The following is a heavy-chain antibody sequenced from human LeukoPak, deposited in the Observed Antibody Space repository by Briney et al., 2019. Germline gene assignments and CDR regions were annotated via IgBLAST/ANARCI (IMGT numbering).Heavy chain of an antibody. V-gene: IGHV1-18*01. Sequence: GATLTVSSKAPCYPITSYGISWVRQAPGQGLEWMGWIRAHTASTNYAQKLPDRVTMTTDTSTRTAYMELRSLRSDDTAVYYWAYGSGWYSYWGQGTLVTVSS. D-gene: IGHD6-19*01. CDR2: IRAHTAST. CDR3: AYGSGWYSY. J-gene: IGHJ4*02. CDR1: CYPITSYG.